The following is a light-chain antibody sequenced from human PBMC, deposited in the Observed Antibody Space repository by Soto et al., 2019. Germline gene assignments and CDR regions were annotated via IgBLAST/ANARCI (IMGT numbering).Light chain of an antibody. CDR2: DDS. Sequence: SYELTQPPSVSVAPGQPARISCGGNNIGSKSVHWYQQRPGQAPVLVVSDDSDRPSGIPERFSGSNSGITATLTISRVEAGDEADYYCQVWDTSRDPVVFGGGTKLTVL. J-gene: IGLJ2*01. V-gene: IGLV3-21*02. CDR3: QVWDTSRDPVV. CDR1: NIGSKS.